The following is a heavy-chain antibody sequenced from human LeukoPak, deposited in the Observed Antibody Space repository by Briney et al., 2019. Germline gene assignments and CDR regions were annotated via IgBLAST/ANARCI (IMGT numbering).Heavy chain of an antibody. V-gene: IGHV4-4*07. J-gene: IGHJ4*02. Sequence: DPSETLSLTCTVSGVSISSYYWSWLRQPAGKGLEWVGRIYTSGSTNYNPSLKSRVTMSVDTSKNQFSLKLSSVTAADTAVYYCAREKDSNYVVDYWGQGTLVTVSS. D-gene: IGHD4-11*01. CDR3: AREKDSNYVVDY. CDR2: IYTSGST. CDR1: GVSISSYY.